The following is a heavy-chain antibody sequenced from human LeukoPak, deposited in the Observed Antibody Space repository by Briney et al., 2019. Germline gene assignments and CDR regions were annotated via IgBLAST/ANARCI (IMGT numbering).Heavy chain of an antibody. CDR1: GGSISSYY. CDR3: ARGDYYDSSAHTRTNWFDP. CDR2: IYYSGST. Sequence: SETLSLTCTVSGGSISSYYWSWIRQPPGKGLEWIGYIYYSGSTNYNPSLKSRVTISVDTSKNRFSLKLSSVTAADTAVYYCARGDYYDSSAHTRTNWFDPWGQGTLVTVSS. J-gene: IGHJ5*02. V-gene: IGHV4-59*01. D-gene: IGHD3-22*01.